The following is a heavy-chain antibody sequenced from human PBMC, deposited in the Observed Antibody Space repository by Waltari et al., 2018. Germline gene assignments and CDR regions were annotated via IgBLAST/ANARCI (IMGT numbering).Heavy chain of an antibody. CDR3: ARQRESGYWSYYYGMDV. CDR1: GYSFTSYW. D-gene: IGHD5-12*01. CDR2: IYPVDSDT. J-gene: IGHJ6*02. Sequence: EVQLVQSGAEVKKPGESLKISCKGSGYSFTSYWIGWVRQMPGKGLEWMGIIYPVDSDTSYSPSFQGQVTMSADKSISTAYLQWSSLKASDTAMYYCARQRESGYWSYYYGMDVWGQGTTVTVSS. V-gene: IGHV5-51*01.